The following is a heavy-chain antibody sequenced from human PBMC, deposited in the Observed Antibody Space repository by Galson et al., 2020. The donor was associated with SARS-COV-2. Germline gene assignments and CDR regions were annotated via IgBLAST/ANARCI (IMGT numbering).Heavy chain of an antibody. V-gene: IGHV3-53*01. Sequence: GESLKISCAASGFTVSSNYMTWVRQAPGKGLEWVSVLYSYGTTYNADSVKGRFTIPRDSSKNTLYLQMNSLRAEDTALYYCARKNCGGACFSGYYFDYWGQGTLVTVSS. CDR2: LYSYGTT. CDR1: GFTVSSNY. CDR3: ARKNCGGACFSGYYFDY. J-gene: IGHJ4*02. D-gene: IGHD2-21*01.